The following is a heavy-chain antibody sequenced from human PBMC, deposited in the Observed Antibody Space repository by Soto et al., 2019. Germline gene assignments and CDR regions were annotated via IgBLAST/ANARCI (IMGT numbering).Heavy chain of an antibody. D-gene: IGHD2-21*01. CDR1: GYRFSRYG. V-gene: IGHV1-18*01. J-gene: IGHJ4*02. CDR3: ARDEEVANLMMVVIPGDY. CDR2: VSTYDGNT. Sequence: QVQLVQSGGEVKEPGASVKVSCKASGYRFSRYGINWVRQAPGQGLEWMVWVSTYDGNTQYAQKFQGRITMTTDTSTNSVYLELRTLTSDDTAVYYCARDEEVANLMMVVIPGDYWGKGTLVSVSS.